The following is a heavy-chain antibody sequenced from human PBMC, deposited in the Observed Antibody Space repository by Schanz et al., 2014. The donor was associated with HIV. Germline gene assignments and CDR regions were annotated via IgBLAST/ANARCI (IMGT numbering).Heavy chain of an antibody. CDR2: IIPIFGTP. CDR1: GYIFTSYA. Sequence: QVQLVQSGAEVKKPGSSVKVSCKASGYIFTSYAISWVRQAPGQGLEWMGGIIPIFGTPNYAQKFQGRVTITAAESTTAASLELSSLRSEDTAVYYCARGRQDYDFWSGAHYYYAMDVWGQGTTVTVSS. J-gene: IGHJ6*02. CDR3: ARGRQDYDFWSGAHYYYAMDV. D-gene: IGHD3-3*01. V-gene: IGHV1-69*01.